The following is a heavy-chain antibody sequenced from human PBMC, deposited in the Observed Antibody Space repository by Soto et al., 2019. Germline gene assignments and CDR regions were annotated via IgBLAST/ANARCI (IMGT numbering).Heavy chain of an antibody. Sequence: SETLSLTCIVSGDSVTSGSYYWTWLRQPPGKGLEWTGYISYTGRTKYNPSLQSRVTISVDTSKNDFSLNLSSVTAADTAVYFCAREWGLLPYYVMNVWGHGTAVTVSS. V-gene: IGHV4-61*03. J-gene: IGHJ6*02. CDR3: AREWGLLPYYVMNV. CDR1: GDSVTSGSYY. D-gene: IGHD7-27*01. CDR2: ISYTGRT.